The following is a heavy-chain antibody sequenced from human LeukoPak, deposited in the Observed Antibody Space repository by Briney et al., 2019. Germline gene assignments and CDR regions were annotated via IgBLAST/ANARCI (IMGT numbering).Heavy chain of an antibody. V-gene: IGHV3-21*01. CDR1: GFTFSSYS. CDR3: ARGLHCSSTSCYFVVGWFDP. Sequence: GGSLRLSCAASGFTFSSYSMNWVRQAPGKGLEWVSSISSSSSYIYYADSVKGRFTISRDNAKNSLYLQMNSLRAEDTAVYYCARGLHCSSTSCYFVVGWFDPWGQGTLVTVSS. D-gene: IGHD2-2*01. CDR2: ISSSSSYI. J-gene: IGHJ5*02.